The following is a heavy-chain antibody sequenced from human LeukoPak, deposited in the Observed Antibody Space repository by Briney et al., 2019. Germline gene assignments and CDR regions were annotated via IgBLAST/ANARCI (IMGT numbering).Heavy chain of an antibody. J-gene: IGHJ4*02. CDR1: GGSISSYY. D-gene: IGHD3-10*01. V-gene: IGHV4-4*07. Sequence: PSETLSLTCTVSGGSISSYYWSWIRQPAGKGLEWIGRIYTSGSTNYNPSLKSRVTMSVDTSKNQFSLKLSSVTAADTAVYYCARDQATRGDYYGSGSPAFFDYWGQGSLVTVSS. CDR2: IYTSGST. CDR3: ARDQATRGDYYGSGSPAFFDY.